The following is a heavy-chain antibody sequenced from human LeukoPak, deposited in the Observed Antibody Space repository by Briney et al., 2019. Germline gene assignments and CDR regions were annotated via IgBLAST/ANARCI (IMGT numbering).Heavy chain of an antibody. D-gene: IGHD3-3*01. Sequence: PGGSLRLSCAASGFTFSDYDMHWVRQAPGKGLEWVTLIRYDGSNKYYADSVKGRFTITRDNSKNTVYLQMNGLRTEDTAVYYCAKDVFPMTIFGVVPGDWGQGILVTVSS. CDR3: AKDVFPMTIFGVVPGD. CDR1: GFTFSDYD. V-gene: IGHV3-30*02. J-gene: IGHJ4*02. CDR2: IRYDGSNK.